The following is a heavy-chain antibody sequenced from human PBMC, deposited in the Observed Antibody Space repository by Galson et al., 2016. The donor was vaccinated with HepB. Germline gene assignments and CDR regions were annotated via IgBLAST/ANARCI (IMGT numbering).Heavy chain of an antibody. J-gene: IGHJ4*02. CDR2: ISFDGKSK. D-gene: IGHD3-22*01. Sequence: SLRLSCAVSEYLFSAHGMHWVRQAPGKGLEWVAIISFDGKSKNYVDYVKGRFTISRDNSKNTLYLEMNSLRAEDTAVYYCARKFGNSGYADYWGQGTLVTVSS. V-gene: IGHV3-30*03. CDR1: EYLFSAHG. CDR3: ARKFGNSGYADY.